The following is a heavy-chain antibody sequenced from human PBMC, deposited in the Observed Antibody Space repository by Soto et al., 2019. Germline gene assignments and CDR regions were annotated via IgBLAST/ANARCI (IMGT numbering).Heavy chain of an antibody. V-gene: IGHV3-23*01. CDR1: GFSFNPYV. CDR2: IRSNTAIT. CDR3: AKVFGSDSGYDFLFDH. J-gene: IGHJ4*02. D-gene: IGHD5-12*01. Sequence: GGSLRLSCVASGFSFNPYVMAWVRQAPGKGLEWVSAIRSNTAITYYSDSMRGRFTISRVNSKNTLYLQMDSLRVEDTALYYCAKVFGSDSGYDFLFDHWGQGNLVTVSS.